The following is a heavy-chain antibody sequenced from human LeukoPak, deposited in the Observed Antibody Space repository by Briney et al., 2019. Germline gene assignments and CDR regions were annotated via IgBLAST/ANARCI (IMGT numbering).Heavy chain of an antibody. CDR2: INHSGST. J-gene: IGHJ4*02. CDR1: GGSFSGYY. CDR3: ARTGGWYLDY. Sequence: SETLSLTCAVYGGSFSGYYWSWIRQPPGKGLEWIGEINHSGSTNYNPSLKSRVTISVGTSKNQFSLKLGSVTAAGTAVYYCARTGGWYLDYWGQGTLVTVSS. V-gene: IGHV4-34*01. D-gene: IGHD6-19*01.